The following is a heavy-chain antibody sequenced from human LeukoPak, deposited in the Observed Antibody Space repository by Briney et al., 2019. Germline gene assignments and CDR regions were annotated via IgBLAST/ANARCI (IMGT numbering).Heavy chain of an antibody. CDR1: GFTVSSNY. CDR2: MYSGGST. J-gene: IGHJ4*02. V-gene: IGHV3-53*04. Sequence: GGSLRLSCAASGFTVSSNYMSWVRQAPGKGLEWVSVMYSGGSTYYADSVKGRFTISRHNSKNTLYLQINSLRPEDTAVYYCARGGGDYNPFDYWGQGTLVTVSS. CDR3: ARGGGDYNPFDY. D-gene: IGHD4-17*01.